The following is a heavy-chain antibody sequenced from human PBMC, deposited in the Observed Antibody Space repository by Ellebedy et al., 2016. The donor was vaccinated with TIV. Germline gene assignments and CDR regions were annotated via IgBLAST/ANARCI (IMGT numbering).Heavy chain of an antibody. CDR2: TTYGGST. Sequence: PGGSLRLSCAVYGGSFTDYYWTWIRQPPGKGLEWIGETTYGGSTNYNPSLKGRITVSVDTSRNQFSLKLTSVTAADTAVYYCAGGFVRYDILTGHFDSWGQGSLVTVSS. CDR1: GGSFTDYY. V-gene: IGHV4-34*01. CDR3: AGGFVRYDILTGHFDS. J-gene: IGHJ4*02. D-gene: IGHD3-9*01.